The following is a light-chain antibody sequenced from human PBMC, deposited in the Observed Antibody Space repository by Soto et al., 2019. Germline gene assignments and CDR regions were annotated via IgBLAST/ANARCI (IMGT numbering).Light chain of an antibody. V-gene: IGLV2-14*01. J-gene: IGLJ3*02. CDR3: SSYTASSTWV. CDR2: HVT. CDR1: SSDVGGYNY. Sequence: QSALTQPASVSGSPGQSITISCAGSSSDVGGYNYVSWYHQHPGKAPKLMIYHVTNRPSGASDRFSGSKSGNTASLTISGLQAEDEADYYCSSYTASSTWVFGGGTKVTVL.